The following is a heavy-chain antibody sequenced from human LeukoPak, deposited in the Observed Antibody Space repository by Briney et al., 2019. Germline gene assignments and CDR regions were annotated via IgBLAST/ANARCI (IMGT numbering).Heavy chain of an antibody. D-gene: IGHD1-26*01. CDR1: GIAISSYW. J-gene: IGHJ4*02. V-gene: IGHV3-7*01. Sequence: PGRSLRLSCAASGIAISSYWMSWVRQAPGKGLEWVANIRGDGSVKYYVDSVKGRFTISRDNAKNSLYLQVNSLRAEDTAVYFCARDPNVGPTAHFDYWGQGTLVTVSS. CDR3: ARDPNVGPTAHFDY. CDR2: IRGDGSVK.